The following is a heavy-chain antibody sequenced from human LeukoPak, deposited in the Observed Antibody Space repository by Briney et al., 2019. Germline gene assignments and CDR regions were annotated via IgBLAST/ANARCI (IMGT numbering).Heavy chain of an antibody. Sequence: SETLSLTCTVSGGSISSYYWSWIRQPAGKGLEWVGRIYTSGSTNYNASLKSRVTMSEDTSKNQFSLKLSSVTAADTAVYYCARGGVDCSSTSCYIWFDPWGQGTLVTVSS. V-gene: IGHV4-4*07. CDR1: GGSISSYY. CDR3: ARGGVDCSSTSCYIWFDP. CDR2: IYTSGST. J-gene: IGHJ5*02. D-gene: IGHD2-2*02.